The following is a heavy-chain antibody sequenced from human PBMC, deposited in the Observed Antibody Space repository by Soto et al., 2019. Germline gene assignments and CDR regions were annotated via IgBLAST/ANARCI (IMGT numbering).Heavy chain of an antibody. CDR3: ARDLDGYDFWSGSYYYGMDV. CDR2: ISAYNGNT. J-gene: IGHJ6*02. D-gene: IGHD3-3*01. CDR1: GYTFTSYG. V-gene: IGHV1-18*01. Sequence: ASVKVSCKASGYTFTSYGISWVRQAPGQGLEWIGWISAYNGNTNYAQKLQGRVTMTTDTSTSTAYMELRSLRSDDTAVYYCARDLDGYDFWSGSYYYGMDVWGQGTTVTVSS.